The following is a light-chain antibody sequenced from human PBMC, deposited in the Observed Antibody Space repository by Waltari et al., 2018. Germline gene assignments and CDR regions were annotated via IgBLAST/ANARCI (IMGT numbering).Light chain of an antibody. CDR2: AAS. CDR3: QQRTNWPLT. V-gene: IGKV3-11*01. J-gene: IGKJ4*01. Sequence: EVVLTQSPATLSLSPGERATLSCRASQSVSYYLAWYQQKPGQAPRLLIYAASNRAPGIPARFSGSGSGTDFTLTISSLEPEDFAVYYCQQRTNWPLTFGGGTKVEI. CDR1: QSVSYY.